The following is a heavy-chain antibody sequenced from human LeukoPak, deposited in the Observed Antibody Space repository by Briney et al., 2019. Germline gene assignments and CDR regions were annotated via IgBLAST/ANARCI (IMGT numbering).Heavy chain of an antibody. CDR2: IYPGDSDT. J-gene: IGHJ6*03. CDR3: ASSIIRGGYYYYMDV. CDR1: GYSFTAYW. Sequence: GESLKISCKGSGYSFTAYWIGWVRQMPGKGLEWMGIIYPGDSDTRYSPSFQGQVTISADKSISTAYLQWSSLKASDTAMYYCASSIIRGGYYYYMDVWGKGTTVTVAS. V-gene: IGHV5-51*01. D-gene: IGHD3-10*01.